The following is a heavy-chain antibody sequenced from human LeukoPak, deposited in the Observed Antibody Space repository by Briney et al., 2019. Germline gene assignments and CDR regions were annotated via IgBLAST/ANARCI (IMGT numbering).Heavy chain of an antibody. CDR1: GGTFSSYA. D-gene: IGHD5-18*01. J-gene: IGHJ6*03. Sequence: SVKVSCKASGGTFSSYAISWVRQAPGQGLEWMGRIIPIFGTANYAQKFQGRVTITADKSTSTAYMQLSSLRSEDTAVYYCARDLEAGEGGYSYGLLHYYMDVWGKGTTVTVSS. CDR3: ARDLEAGEGGYSYGLLHYYMDV. CDR2: IIPIFGTA. V-gene: IGHV1-69*06.